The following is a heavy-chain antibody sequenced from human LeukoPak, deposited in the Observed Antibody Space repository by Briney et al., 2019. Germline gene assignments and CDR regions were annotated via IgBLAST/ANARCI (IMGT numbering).Heavy chain of an antibody. D-gene: IGHD3-22*01. V-gene: IGHV4-39*07. CDR1: RGSISRTSYS. CDR2: IYYTGTA. J-gene: IGHJ4*02. CDR3: ARLRFYYDSSGYNYFDY. Sequence: SDTLSLTCSVSRGSISRTSYSWGWIRQPPGKGLEWFGNIYYTGTAYHNPSLKSRATISLDTSKSHFSLNLSSVTAADTAIYYCARLRFYYDSSGYNYFDYWGPGTLITVSS.